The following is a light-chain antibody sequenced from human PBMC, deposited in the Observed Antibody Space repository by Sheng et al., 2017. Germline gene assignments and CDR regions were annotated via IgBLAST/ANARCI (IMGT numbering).Light chain of an antibody. Sequence: IQLTQSPSSLSASVGDRVTITCRASQGISSALAWYQQKPGKAPKLLIYAASSLQSGVPSRFSGSGSGTDFTLTISSLQPEDFGTYYCQQSYGTPYSFGQGTKLEIK. CDR1: QGISSA. CDR3: QQSYGTPYS. CDR2: AAS. V-gene: IGKV1-39*01. J-gene: IGKJ2*03.